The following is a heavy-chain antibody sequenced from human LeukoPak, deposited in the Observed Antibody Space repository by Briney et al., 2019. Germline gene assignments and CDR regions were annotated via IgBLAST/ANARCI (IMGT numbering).Heavy chain of an antibody. CDR2: ISGSGGST. CDR1: GFTFNSYA. CDR3: AKRRGLELLYYYYMDV. Sequence: QSGGSLRLSCAASGFTFNSYAMSWVRQAPEKGLEWVSAISGSGGSTYYADSVKGRFTISRDNSKNTLYLQMNSLRAEDTAVYYCAKRRGLELLYYYYMDVWGRGTTVTVSS. J-gene: IGHJ6*03. D-gene: IGHD1-7*01. V-gene: IGHV3-23*01.